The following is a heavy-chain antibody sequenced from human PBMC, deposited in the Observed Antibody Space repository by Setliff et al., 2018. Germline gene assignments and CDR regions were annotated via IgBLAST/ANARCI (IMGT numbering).Heavy chain of an antibody. V-gene: IGHV7-4-1*02. Sequence: ASVKVSCKASGYTFIDYGMSWVRQAPGQSLEWMGWINTHTGNPTYAQGFTGRFVFSLDTSVSTAYLQISSLKAEDTAIYYCARSSISCYYACNYNYMDVWGKGTTVTVPS. D-gene: IGHD2-2*01. J-gene: IGHJ6*03. CDR2: INTHTGNP. CDR1: GYTFIDYG. CDR3: ARSSISCYYACNYNYMDV.